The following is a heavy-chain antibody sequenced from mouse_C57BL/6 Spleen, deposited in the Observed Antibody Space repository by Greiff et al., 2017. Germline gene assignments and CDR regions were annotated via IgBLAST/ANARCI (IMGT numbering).Heavy chain of an antibody. CDR2: LSYDGST. Sequence: EVHLVESGPGLVKPSQSLSLTCSVTGYSITSGYYWNWIRQFPGNKLEWMGYLSYDGSTNYNTSLKNRISFTRDTSKNQFFLKLNTEPTEDTATYYGARDYSNYGECYFDYWGQGTTLTVPS. D-gene: IGHD2-5*01. V-gene: IGHV3-6*01. J-gene: IGHJ2*01. CDR1: GYSITSGYY. CDR3: ARDYSNYGECYFDY.